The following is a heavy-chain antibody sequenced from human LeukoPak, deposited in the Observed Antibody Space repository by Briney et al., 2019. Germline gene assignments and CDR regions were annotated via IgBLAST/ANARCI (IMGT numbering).Heavy chain of an antibody. CDR1: GFTFSSYS. J-gene: IGHJ5*02. Sequence: GSLRLSCAASGFTFSSYSMNWVRQAPGKGLEWVSSNSSSSSYIYYADSVKGRFTISRDNAKNSLYLQMNSLRAEDTAVYYCARVRGTVNWFDPWGQGTLVTVSS. CDR2: NSSSSSYI. D-gene: IGHD4-11*01. CDR3: ARVRGTVNWFDP. V-gene: IGHV3-21*01.